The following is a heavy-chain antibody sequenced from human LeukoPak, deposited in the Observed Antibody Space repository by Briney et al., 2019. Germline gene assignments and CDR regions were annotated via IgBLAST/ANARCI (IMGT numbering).Heavy chain of an antibody. CDR3: ARGFLEWLSNYYYYYYGMDV. J-gene: IGHJ6*02. Sequence: SETLSLTCAVYGGSFSGYYWSWIRQPPGKGLEWIGEINHSGSTNYNPSLKSRVTISVDTSKNQFSLKLSSVTAADTTVYYCARGFLEWLSNYYYYYYGMDVWGQGTTVTVSS. V-gene: IGHV4-34*01. CDR1: GGSFSGYY. D-gene: IGHD3-3*01. CDR2: INHSGST.